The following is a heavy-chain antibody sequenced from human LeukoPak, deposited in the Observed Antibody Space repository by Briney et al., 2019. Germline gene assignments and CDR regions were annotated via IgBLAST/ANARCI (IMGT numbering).Heavy chain of an antibody. Sequence: GGSLRLSCAASGFTFSSYSMNWVRQAPGKGLEWVSSISSSSSCIYYADSVKGRFTISRDNAKNSLYLQMNSLRAEDTAVYYCARDRRGYCSGGSCYSYYYYYYYMDVWGKGTTVTVSS. V-gene: IGHV3-21*01. CDR2: ISSSSSCI. CDR1: GFTFSSYS. CDR3: ARDRRGYCSGGSCYSYYYYYYYMDV. D-gene: IGHD2-15*01. J-gene: IGHJ6*03.